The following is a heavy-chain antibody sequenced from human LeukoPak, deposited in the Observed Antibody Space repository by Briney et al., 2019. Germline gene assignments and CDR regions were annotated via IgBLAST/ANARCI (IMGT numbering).Heavy chain of an antibody. D-gene: IGHD1-26*01. CDR2: VSGYNGDT. CDR1: GYTFTSYG. Sequence: ASVKVSCKASGYTFTSYGVAWVRQAPGQGLEWMGWVSGYNGDTNYAEKFQGRVTMTTDTSTTTASMELRSLRSDDTAMYYCARDFGSGSHRGTFQHWGQGTLVTVPS. V-gene: IGHV1-18*01. CDR3: ARDFGSGSHRGTFQH. J-gene: IGHJ1*01.